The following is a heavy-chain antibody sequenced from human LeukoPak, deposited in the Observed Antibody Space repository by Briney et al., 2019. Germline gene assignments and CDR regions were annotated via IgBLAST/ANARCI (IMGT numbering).Heavy chain of an antibody. D-gene: IGHD6-13*01. J-gene: IGHJ4*02. Sequence: GGSLRLSCAASGFTFSSYWMTWVRQAPGKGLEWVANIKGDESAKYYVDSVKGRFTISRDNAYNSLYLQMNSLRPEGTAVYYCARDRIAAAGTDYDYWGQGALVTVSS. CDR3: ARDRIAAAGTDYDY. CDR1: GFTFSSYW. V-gene: IGHV3-7*01. CDR2: IKGDESAK.